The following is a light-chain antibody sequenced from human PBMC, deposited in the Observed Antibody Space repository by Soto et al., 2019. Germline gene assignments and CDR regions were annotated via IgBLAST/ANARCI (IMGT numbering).Light chain of an antibody. V-gene: IGKV1-6*01. Sequence: AIQITHSPSSLSASVGDRVTITCRSSQGITNDLGWYQQKPGKAPKLLIYAASSLQSGVPSRFSGSGSGTDFTLTISSLQPEDFATYYCLQDYNYPRTLGQGTKVDIK. J-gene: IGKJ1*01. CDR2: AAS. CDR3: LQDYNYPRT. CDR1: QGITND.